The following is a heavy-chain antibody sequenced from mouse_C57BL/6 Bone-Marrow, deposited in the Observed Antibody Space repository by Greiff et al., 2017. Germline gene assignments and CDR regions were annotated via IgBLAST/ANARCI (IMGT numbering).Heavy chain of an antibody. J-gene: IGHJ3*01. D-gene: IGHD2-2*01. CDR2: IDPENGDT. Sequence: EVQLQQSGAELVRPGASVTLSCTASGFNIKDDYMHGVKQRPEQGLEWIGWIDPENGDTEYASKFQGKATITADTSSNTAYLQLSSLTSEDTAGYYCTTAMVTGGGQGTLVTVSA. CDR3: TTAMVTG. V-gene: IGHV14-4*01. CDR1: GFNIKDDY.